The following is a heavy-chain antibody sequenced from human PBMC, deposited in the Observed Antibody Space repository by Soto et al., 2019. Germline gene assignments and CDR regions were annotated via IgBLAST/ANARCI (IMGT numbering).Heavy chain of an antibody. CDR2: IKSDGSGT. CDR3: ARVGYDILTGYHHYYYYGMDV. V-gene: IGHV3-74*01. CDR1: GFTLGNSL. J-gene: IGHJ6*02. D-gene: IGHD3-9*01. Sequence: PGGSLRLSFPASGFTLGNSLIPGFRQAPGKGPMWVSRIKSDGSGTYYADSVKGRLTISRDNAKNTLYLQMNSLRAEDTAVYYCARVGYDILTGYHHYYYYGMDVWGQGTTVSVSS.